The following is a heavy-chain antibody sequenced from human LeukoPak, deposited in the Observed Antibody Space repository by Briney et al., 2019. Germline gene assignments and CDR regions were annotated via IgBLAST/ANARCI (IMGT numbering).Heavy chain of an antibody. V-gene: IGHV4-59*01. CDR3: ARVEYDSSGSRLDY. D-gene: IGHD3-22*01. J-gene: IGHJ4*02. CDR2: IHYSGST. Sequence: KPSETLSLTCTVSGGPLGSYYWSWIRQPPGKGLEWIGHIHYSGSTKYSPSLKSRVTISVDTSKNQFSLKLSSVTAADTAVYYCARVEYDSSGSRLDYWGQGTLVIVSS. CDR1: GGPLGSYY.